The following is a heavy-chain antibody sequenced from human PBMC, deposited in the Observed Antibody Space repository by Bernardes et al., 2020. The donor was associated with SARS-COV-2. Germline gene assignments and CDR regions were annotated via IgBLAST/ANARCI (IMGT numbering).Heavy chain of an antibody. J-gene: IGHJ3*02. CDR3: AKDRAYYDFWSGRHDAFDI. Sequence: AISGSGGSTYYADSVKGRFTISRDNSKNTLYLQMNSLRAEDTAVYYCAKDRAYYDFWSGRHDAFDIWGQGTMVTVSS. D-gene: IGHD3-3*01. V-gene: IGHV3-23*01. CDR2: ISGSGGST.